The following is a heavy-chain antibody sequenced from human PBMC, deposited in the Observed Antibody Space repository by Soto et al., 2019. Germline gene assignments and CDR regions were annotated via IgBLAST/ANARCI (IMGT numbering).Heavy chain of an antibody. D-gene: IGHD5-12*01. Sequence: QVQLVESGGAVVQPGRSLRLSCVGSGFTFSNYGMHWVRQAPGKGLEWVAAMWFDGSSDFYTDSVKGRFTISRDNSQNTLYLQMNSLRAEDTAVYYCARDVGDVTSTIQTYGMDVWGRGTTVTVSS. J-gene: IGHJ6*02. CDR3: ARDVGDVTSTIQTYGMDV. CDR2: MWFDGSSD. CDR1: GFTFSNYG. V-gene: IGHV3-33*01.